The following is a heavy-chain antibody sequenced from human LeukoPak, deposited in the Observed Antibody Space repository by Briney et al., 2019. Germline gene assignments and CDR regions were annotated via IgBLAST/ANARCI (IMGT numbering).Heavy chain of an antibody. CDR1: GFTFSSYA. D-gene: IGHD3-10*02. CDR3: AKDLMFGELIPFDY. CDR2: ISGSGGST. V-gene: IGHV3-23*01. Sequence: PGGSLRLSCAASGFTFSSYAMSWVRQAPGKGLEWVSAISGSGGSTYYADSVKGRFTISRDNSKNTLYLQMSSLRAEDTAVYYCAKDLMFGELIPFDYWGQGTLVTVSS. J-gene: IGHJ4*02.